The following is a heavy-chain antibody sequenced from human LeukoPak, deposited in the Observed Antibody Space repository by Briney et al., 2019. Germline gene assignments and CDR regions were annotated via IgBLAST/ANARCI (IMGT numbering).Heavy chain of an antibody. J-gene: IGHJ4*02. V-gene: IGHV3-74*01. CDR2: INTDASDT. D-gene: IGHD2/OR15-2a*01. CDR3: ARGGYYNY. CDR1: GFTFSSYS. Sequence: GGSLRLSCAASGFTFSSYSMHWVRQAPGKGLVWVSYINTDASDTTYADSVKGRFTISRDNARNTLYLQMNSLRAEDTAVYYCARGGYYNYWGQGTLVTVSS.